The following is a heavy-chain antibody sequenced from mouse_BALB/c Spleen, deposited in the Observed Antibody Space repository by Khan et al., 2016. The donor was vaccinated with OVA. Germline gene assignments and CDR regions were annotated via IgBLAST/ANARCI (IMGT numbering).Heavy chain of an antibody. Sequence: EVQLQESGPELVKPGASVKMSCKASGYTFTSYVMHWVKQKPGQGLEWIGYISPNSDGSKYNEKFRGKATLTSDKSSSTAYMELSSLTSEDSAVYYCWRSHYCYGRAYERFAYWGQGTLVTVSA. V-gene: IGHV1S136*01. CDR2: ISPNSDGS. J-gene: IGHJ3*01. CDR1: GYTFTSYV. CDR3: WRSHYCYGRAYERFAY. D-gene: IGHD1-1*01.